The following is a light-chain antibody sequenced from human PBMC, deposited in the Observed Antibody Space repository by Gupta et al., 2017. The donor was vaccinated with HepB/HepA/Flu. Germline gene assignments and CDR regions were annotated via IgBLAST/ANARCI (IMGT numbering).Light chain of an antibody. CDR2: DNN. CDR1: TSNIGNNY. CDR3: GKWGTSLSAGV. V-gene: IGLV1-51*01. J-gene: IGLJ3*02. Sequence: QSVLTQPPSVSAAPGQKVTISCSGNTSNIGNNYVSWYQQLPGTAPKLRIYDNNKRPSGIPDRFSGSKSGTSATPRITGLQTGGEADYYCGKWGTSLSAGVFGGGTKLTVL.